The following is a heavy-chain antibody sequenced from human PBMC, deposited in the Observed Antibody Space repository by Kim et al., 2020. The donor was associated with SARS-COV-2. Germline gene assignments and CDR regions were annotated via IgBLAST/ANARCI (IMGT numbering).Heavy chain of an antibody. Sequence: KFPSRVTIPADKSTSTAYMELSSLRSEDTAVYYCARDDTAMDASLYYFDYWGQGTLVTVSS. D-gene: IGHD5-18*01. V-gene: IGHV1-69*04. CDR3: ARDDTAMDASLYYFDY. J-gene: IGHJ4*02.